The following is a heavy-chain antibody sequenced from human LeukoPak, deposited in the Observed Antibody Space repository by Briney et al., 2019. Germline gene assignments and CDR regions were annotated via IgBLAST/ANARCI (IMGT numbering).Heavy chain of an antibody. CDR1: GYSFTSYW. J-gene: IGHJ5*02. CDR3: ARQSLSSSAWFDP. CDR2: IYPGDSDT. D-gene: IGHD6-13*01. Sequence: GESLKSSCKGSGYSFTSYWIGWVRQMPGKGLEWMGIIYPGDSDTRYSPSFQGQVTISADKSISTAYLQWSSLKASDTAMYYCARQSLSSSAWFDPWGQGTLVTVSS. V-gene: IGHV5-51*01.